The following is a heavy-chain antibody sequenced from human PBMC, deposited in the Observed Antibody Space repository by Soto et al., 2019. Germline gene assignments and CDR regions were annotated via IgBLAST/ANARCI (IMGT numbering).Heavy chain of an antibody. V-gene: IGHV3-21*01. CDR2: ISSSSSYI. CDR1: GFTFSSYS. Sequence: GGSLRLPCAASGFTFSSYSMNWVRQAPGKGLEWVSSISSSSSYIYYADSVKGRFTISRDNAKNSLYLQMNSLRAEDTAVYYCARDPERYGSGSYYNETYYYYYMDVWGKGTTVTVSS. J-gene: IGHJ6*03. D-gene: IGHD3-10*01. CDR3: ARDPERYGSGSYYNETYYYYYMDV.